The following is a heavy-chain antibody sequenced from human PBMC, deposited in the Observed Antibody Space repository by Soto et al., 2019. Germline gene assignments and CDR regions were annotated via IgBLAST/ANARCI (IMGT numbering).Heavy chain of an antibody. CDR3: ARDRADRSSGPYGMDV. Sequence: GSSVKVSCKASGYTFTSYAMHWVRQAPGQRLEWMGWINAGNGNTKYSQKFQGRVTITRDTSASTAYMELSSLRSEDTAVYYCARDRADRSSGPYGMDVWCEGTTVTVS. J-gene: IGHJ6*02. CDR2: INAGNGNT. CDR1: GYTFTSYA. D-gene: IGHD6-6*01. V-gene: IGHV1-3*01.